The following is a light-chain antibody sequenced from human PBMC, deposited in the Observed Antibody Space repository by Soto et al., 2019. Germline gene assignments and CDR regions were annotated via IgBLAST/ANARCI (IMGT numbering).Light chain of an antibody. CDR2: DVN. Sequence: QSALTQPASVSGSPGQSITFSCTGTSSDVGSYDYVSWHQQHPGKAPKLIIYDVNNRPSGVPSRFSGSKFGNTASLIISGLQTEDEADYYCCAYSTSGTHVFGTGTKVTVL. J-gene: IGLJ1*01. V-gene: IGLV2-14*03. CDR1: SSDVGSYDY. CDR3: CAYSTSGTHV.